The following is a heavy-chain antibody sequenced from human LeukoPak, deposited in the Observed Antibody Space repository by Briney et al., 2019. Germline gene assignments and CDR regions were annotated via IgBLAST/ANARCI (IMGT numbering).Heavy chain of an antibody. Sequence: SAKVSCKDSGDTFSSSAISWVRQEPGQGLEWMGRIIPILGIANYAQKFQGRVTTTADTSTSTAYMELSSLRSEETAVYYCARIGALDYWGEGTLVTVSS. CDR1: GDTFSSSA. J-gene: IGHJ4*02. CDR3: ARIGALDY. V-gene: IGHV1-69*04. CDR2: IIPILGIA. D-gene: IGHD1-26*01.